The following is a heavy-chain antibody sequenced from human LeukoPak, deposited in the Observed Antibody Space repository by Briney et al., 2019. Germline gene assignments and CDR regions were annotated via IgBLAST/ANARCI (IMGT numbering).Heavy chain of an antibody. J-gene: IGHJ4*02. V-gene: IGHV3-23*01. D-gene: IGHD3-10*01. Sequence: GGSLRLSCAVSGITLSNYGTSWVRQAPGKGLEWVAGLSGSGGGTNYADSVQGRFTISRDNPKNTLYLQMNSLRAEDTAVYFCAKRGVVIRVFLVGFHKVACYFDSWGQGALVTVSS. CDR3: AKRGVVIRVFLVGFHKVACYFDS. CDR2: LSGSGGGT. CDR1: GITLSNYG.